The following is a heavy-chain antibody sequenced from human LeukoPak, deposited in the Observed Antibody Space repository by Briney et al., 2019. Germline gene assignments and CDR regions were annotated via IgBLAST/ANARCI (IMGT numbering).Heavy chain of an antibody. V-gene: IGHV5-51*01. D-gene: IGHD3-16*02. CDR1: GYSFTSYW. Sequence: GESLKISCKGSGYSFTSYWIGWVRQMPGKGLEWMGIIYPGDSDTRYSPSFQGQVTISADKSISTAYLQWSSLKASDTAMYYCAGHYYDYVWGSYRASQIDYWGQGTLVTVSS. CDR2: IYPGDSDT. J-gene: IGHJ4*02. CDR3: AGHYYDYVWGSYRASQIDY.